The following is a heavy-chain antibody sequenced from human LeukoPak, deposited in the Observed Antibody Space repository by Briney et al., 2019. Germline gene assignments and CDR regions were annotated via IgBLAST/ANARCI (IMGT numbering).Heavy chain of an antibody. V-gene: IGHV3-48*03. J-gene: IGHJ3*02. CDR2: ISSSGSTM. Sequence: GGSLRLSCAASGFTFSNYEINWVRQAPGKGLEWVSYISSSGSTMYFADSVRGRLTISRDNAKNSLYLQMNSLGAEDTAVYYCTRGHPNMDTDAFDIWGQGTMVTVSP. CDR1: GFTFSNYE. D-gene: IGHD5-18*01. CDR3: TRGHPNMDTDAFDI.